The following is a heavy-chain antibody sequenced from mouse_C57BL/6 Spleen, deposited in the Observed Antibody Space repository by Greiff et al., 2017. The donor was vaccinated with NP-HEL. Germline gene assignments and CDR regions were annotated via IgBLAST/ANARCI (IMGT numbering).Heavy chain of an antibody. CDR3: ARHYSNWYFDV. J-gene: IGHJ1*03. V-gene: IGHV3-6*01. D-gene: IGHD2-5*01. Sequence: EVQLQESGPGLVKPSQSLSLTCSVTGYSITSGYYWNWIRQFPGNKLEWMGYISYDGSNNYNPSLKNRISITRDTSKNQFFLKLNSVTTEDTATYYCARHYSNWYFDVWGTGTTVTVSS. CDR2: ISYDGSN. CDR1: GYSITSGYY.